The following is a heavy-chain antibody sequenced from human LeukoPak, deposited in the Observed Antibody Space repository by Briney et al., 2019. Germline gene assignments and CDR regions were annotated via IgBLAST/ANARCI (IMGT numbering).Heavy chain of an antibody. Sequence: GESLQISCKVSGYSFTNYWIGWVRQMPGKGLEWVAIIYPGDSDRRYSPSFQGQVTISVDKSISTVYLQWSSLKASDTAMYYCARTAGGYNFWSGSDYWGQGTLVTVSS. CDR1: GYSFTNYW. D-gene: IGHD3-3*01. J-gene: IGHJ4*02. CDR2: IYPGDSDR. V-gene: IGHV5-51*01. CDR3: ARTAGGYNFWSGSDY.